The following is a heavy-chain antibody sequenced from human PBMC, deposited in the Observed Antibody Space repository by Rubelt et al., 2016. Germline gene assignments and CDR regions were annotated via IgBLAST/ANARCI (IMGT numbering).Heavy chain of an antibody. CDR2: ISSSSSYI. CDR1: GFTFSSYS. V-gene: IGHV3-21*04. J-gene: IGHJ3*01. D-gene: IGHD5-24*01. CDR3: ARARWVPIPTGNDAFDV. Sequence: EVQLVESGGGLVKPGGSLRLSCAASGFTFSSYSMNWVRQAPGKGLEWVSSISSSSSYIYYADSVKGRFTISRDNSKNTLFLQMNSLRADDTAVYYCARARWVPIPTGNDAFDVWGQGTMVTVSS.